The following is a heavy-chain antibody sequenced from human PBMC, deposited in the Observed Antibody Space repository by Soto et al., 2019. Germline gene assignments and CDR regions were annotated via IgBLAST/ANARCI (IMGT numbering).Heavy chain of an antibody. Sequence: QVQLVQSGAEVKKHGASVKVSCKASGYTFTSYGISWVRQAPGQGLEWMGWISAYNGNTKNAQKHQGRVTMTTGTSTSTAYIELRSLRSDDTAVYYCARDFPPVDYWVQGTLVTVSS. CDR2: ISAYNGNT. J-gene: IGHJ4*02. V-gene: IGHV1-18*01. CDR3: ARDFPPVDY. CDR1: GYTFTSYG.